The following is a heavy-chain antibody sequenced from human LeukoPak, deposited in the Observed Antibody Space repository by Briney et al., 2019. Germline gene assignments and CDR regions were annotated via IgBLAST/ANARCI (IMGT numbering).Heavy chain of an antibody. CDR2: INHSGST. V-gene: IGHV4-34*01. Sequence: KPSETLSLTCAVYGGSFSGYYWSWIRQPPGKGLEWIGEINHSGSTNYNPSLKSRVTMSVDTSKNQFSLKLSSVTAADTAVYYCARERYCSSTSCYDYYYYGMDVWGQGTTVTVSS. J-gene: IGHJ6*02. CDR3: ARERYCSSTSCYDYYYYGMDV. CDR1: GGSFSGYY. D-gene: IGHD2-2*01.